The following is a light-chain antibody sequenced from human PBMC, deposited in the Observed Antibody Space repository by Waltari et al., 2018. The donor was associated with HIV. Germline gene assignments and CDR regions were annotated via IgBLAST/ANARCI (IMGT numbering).Light chain of an antibody. Sequence: QSVLTQPHSVSAAPGKKVTISCSGGSSNIGNNLVSWYQQLPGTAPKLLIFENNKRPSVIPDRFSGSTSGTSATLCITGLQTGDEAEYYCATWDSSLRAGVFGGGTKLTVL. CDR1: SSNIGNNL. CDR2: ENN. V-gene: IGLV1-51*02. CDR3: ATWDSSLRAGV. J-gene: IGLJ2*01.